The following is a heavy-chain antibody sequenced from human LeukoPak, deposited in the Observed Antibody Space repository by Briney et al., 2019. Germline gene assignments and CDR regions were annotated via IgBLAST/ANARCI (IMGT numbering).Heavy chain of an antibody. CDR3: ARGRPCYSDY. CDR2: ISSSGSTI. V-gene: IGHV3-11*04. J-gene: IGHJ4*02. CDR1: GLTVSTNY. Sequence: PGGSLRLSCAASGLTVSTNYRTWVRQAPGKGLEWGSYISSSGSTIYYGGPVKGRFTISRDNAKNSLYLQMNSLRDEDTAVYYCARGRPCYSDYWGQGTLVTVSS.